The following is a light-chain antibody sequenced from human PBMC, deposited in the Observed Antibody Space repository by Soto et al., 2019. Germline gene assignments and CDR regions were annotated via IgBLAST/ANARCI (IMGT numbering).Light chain of an antibody. V-gene: IGKV3-20*01. Sequence: EIVLTQSPGTLSLSPGERATLSCRTSQTLNSRHLAWYQQKPGQAPRLLIYGASSRATDIPDRFSGSGSGTDFTLTISTLEPEDFALYYCQQYNNWPPSVTYTFGQGTKLEIK. CDR1: QTLNSRH. CDR3: QQYNNWPPSVTYT. CDR2: GAS. J-gene: IGKJ2*01.